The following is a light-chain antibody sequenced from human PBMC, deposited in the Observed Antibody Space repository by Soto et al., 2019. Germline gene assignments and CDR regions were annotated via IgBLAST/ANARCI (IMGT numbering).Light chain of an antibody. CDR2: EVS. V-gene: IGLV2-8*01. J-gene: IGLJ3*02. CDR1: SSGVGGYNY. CDR3: SSYAGSDNLV. Sequence: QSVLTQPPSASGSTGQSVTISCTGTSSGVGGYNYVSWYPQHPGKAPRLMIYEVSRRPSGVPDRFSGSKSGTTASLTVSGLKAEDEADYYCSSYAGSDNLVFGGGTKLTVL.